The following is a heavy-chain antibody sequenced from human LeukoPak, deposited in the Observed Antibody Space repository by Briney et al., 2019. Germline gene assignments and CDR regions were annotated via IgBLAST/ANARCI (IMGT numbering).Heavy chain of an antibody. CDR2: IYYSGRT. V-gene: IGHV4-39*01. Sequence: SETLSLTCTVSGGSISSSSYYWGWIRQPPGKGLEWIGRIYYSGRTYYSPSLKSRATLSVDTSKNQFSLKLSSVTAADTAVYYCARLRYYDFWSGSQGFDIWGQGTMVTVSS. D-gene: IGHD3-3*01. J-gene: IGHJ3*02. CDR3: ARLRYYDFWSGSQGFDI. CDR1: GGSISSSSYY.